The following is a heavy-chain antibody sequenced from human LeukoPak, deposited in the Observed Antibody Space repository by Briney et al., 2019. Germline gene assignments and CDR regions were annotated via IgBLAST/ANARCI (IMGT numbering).Heavy chain of an antibody. CDR2: IYYSGST. J-gene: IGHJ6*02. CDR1: GGSISSSSYY. D-gene: IGHD3-10*01. Sequence: PSETLSLTCTVSGGSISSSSYYWGWIRQPPGKGLEWIGSIYYSGSTYYNPSLKSRVTISVDTSKNQFSLKLSSVTAADTAVYYCASSNYGENYYYGMDVWGQGTTVTVSS. V-gene: IGHV4-39*07. CDR3: ASSNYGENYYYGMDV.